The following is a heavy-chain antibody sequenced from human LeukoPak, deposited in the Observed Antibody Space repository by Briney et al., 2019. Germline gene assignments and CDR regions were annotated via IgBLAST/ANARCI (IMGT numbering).Heavy chain of an antibody. J-gene: IGHJ4*02. V-gene: IGHV4-4*07. CDR1: GGSISSYY. D-gene: IGHD5-18*01. CDR3: ARSGPWIQLWYFDY. CDR2: IYTSGST. Sequence: SETLSLTCTVSGGSISSYYWSWIRQPAGKGLEWIGRIYTSGSTSYNPSLKSRVTISVDTSKNQFSLKLSSVTAADTAVYYCARSGPWIQLWYFDYWGQGTLVTVSS.